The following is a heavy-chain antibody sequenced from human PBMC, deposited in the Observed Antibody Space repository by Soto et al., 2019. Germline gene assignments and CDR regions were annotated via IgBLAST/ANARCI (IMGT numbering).Heavy chain of an antibody. J-gene: IGHJ2*01. CDR2: IIPIFGTA. D-gene: IGHD2-21*01. Sequence: QVQLVQSGAEVKKPGSSVKVSCTASGGTFSSYAISWVRQAPGQGLEWMGGIIPIFGTANYAQKLQGRVTITADESTSTAYMELSSLRSEDTAVYYCARDPRGYLAAYFDLWGRGTLVTVSS. V-gene: IGHV1-69*01. CDR3: ARDPRGYLAAYFDL. CDR1: GGTFSSYA.